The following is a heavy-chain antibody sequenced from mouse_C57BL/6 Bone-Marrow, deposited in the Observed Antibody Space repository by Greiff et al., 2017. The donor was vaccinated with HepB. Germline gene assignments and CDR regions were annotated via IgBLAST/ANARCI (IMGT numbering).Heavy chain of an antibody. V-gene: IGHV2-2*01. J-gene: IGHJ4*01. Sequence: VKLVESGPGLVQPSQSLSITCTVSGFSLTSYGVHWVRQSPGKGLEWLGVIWSGGSTDYNAAFISRLSISKDNSKSQVFFKMNSLQADDTAIYYCARKWYYYGSEDYAMDYWGQGTSVTVSS. CDR1: GFSLTSYG. CDR2: IWSGGST. D-gene: IGHD1-1*01. CDR3: ARKWYYYGSEDYAMDY.